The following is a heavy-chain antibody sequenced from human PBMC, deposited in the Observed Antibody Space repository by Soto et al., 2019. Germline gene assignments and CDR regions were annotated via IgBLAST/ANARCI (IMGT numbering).Heavy chain of an antibody. V-gene: IGHV3-30*18. CDR3: AKGHVAVIHSTFHL. CDR1: GFILNGFG. Sequence: QVQVVESGGGVVQPGGSLRLSCGAPGFILNGFGVHWVRQAPGKGPEWVGAISSDGSDTSYGDSVRGRFVVSRDNSKDTVFLQVNSLRGDDTAVYYCAKGHVAVIHSTFHLWGQGTVFTVSS. D-gene: IGHD6-19*01. CDR2: ISSDGSDT. J-gene: IGHJ3*01.